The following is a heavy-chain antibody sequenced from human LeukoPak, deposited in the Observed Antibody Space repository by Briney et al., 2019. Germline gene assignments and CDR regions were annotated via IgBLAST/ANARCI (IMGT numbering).Heavy chain of an antibody. CDR2: IKPDGSEK. Sequence: GGSLRLSCAASGFTFSRYWMSWVRQAPGKGLEWVANIKPDGSEKYYVDSVKGRFTISRDNAKNSLYLQMNSLRAEDTAVYYCASGALTAGFDYWGQGTLVTVSS. V-gene: IGHV3-7*01. CDR3: ASGALTAGFDY. D-gene: IGHD3-10*01. CDR1: GFTFSRYW. J-gene: IGHJ4*02.